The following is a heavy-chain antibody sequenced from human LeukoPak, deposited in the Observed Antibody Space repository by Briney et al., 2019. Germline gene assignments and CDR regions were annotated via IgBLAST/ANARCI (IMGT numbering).Heavy chain of an antibody. D-gene: IGHD3-9*01. Sequence: SETLSLTCTVSGASITNYYWTWIRQPPGRGLEGIGIVYYSGLTNYNPSLKSRVTISVDTSKNQLSLKLTSVTAADTAVYYCARMGIRLFDWLPTYYFDYWGQGTLVTVSS. CDR3: ARMGIRLFDWLPTYYFDY. CDR2: VYYSGLT. CDR1: GASITNYY. V-gene: IGHV4-59*08. J-gene: IGHJ4*02.